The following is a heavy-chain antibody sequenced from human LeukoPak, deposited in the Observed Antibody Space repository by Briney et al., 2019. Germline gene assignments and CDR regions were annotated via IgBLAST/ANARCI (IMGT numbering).Heavy chain of an antibody. J-gene: IGHJ6*02. CDR3: ARPPIAVAGTNYYYYGMDV. D-gene: IGHD6-19*01. CDR2: ISYDGSNK. Sequence: GSLRLSCAASGFTFISYAMHWVRQAPGKGLEWVAVISYDGSNKYYADSVKGRFTISRDNSKNTLYLQMNSLRAEDTAVYYCARPPIAVAGTNYYYYGMDVWGQGTTVTVSS. V-gene: IGHV3-30*04. CDR1: GFTFISYA.